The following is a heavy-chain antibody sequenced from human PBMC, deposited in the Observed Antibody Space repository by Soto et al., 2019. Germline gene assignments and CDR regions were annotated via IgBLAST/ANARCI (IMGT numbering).Heavy chain of an antibody. V-gene: IGHV4-4*02. CDR2: IYHRGST. J-gene: IGHJ3*02. CDR3: ARKRGLYYDTRMDEVFDI. CDR1: GGSSSSSSYW. D-gene: IGHD3-22*01. Sequence: SETLRLTCTVAGGSSSSSSYWWSWVRQPPGKGLELIREIYHRGSTNYNPSLKSRVTISVEKSKNQLSLKVSSVTAADTAVYYCARKRGLYYDTRMDEVFDIWGQETMVTVSS.